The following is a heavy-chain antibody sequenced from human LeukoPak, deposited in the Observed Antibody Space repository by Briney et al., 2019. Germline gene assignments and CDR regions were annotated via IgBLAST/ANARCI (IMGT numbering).Heavy chain of an antibody. D-gene: IGHD3-9*01. CDR1: GFTFDDYA. CDR2: ISWNSGSI. J-gene: IGHJ4*02. CDR3: AKSDHYDILTGYPGY. Sequence: GGSLRLSCAASGFTFDDYAMHWVRQAPGKGLEWVSGISWNSGSIGYADSVKGRFTISRDNAKNSLHLQMNSLRAEDTALYYCAKSDHYDILTGYPGYWGQGTLVTVSS. V-gene: IGHV3-9*01.